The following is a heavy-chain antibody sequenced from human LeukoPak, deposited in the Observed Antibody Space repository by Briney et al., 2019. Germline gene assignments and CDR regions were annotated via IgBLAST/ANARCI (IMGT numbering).Heavy chain of an antibody. D-gene: IGHD2-21*02. CDR2: ISHDGDEK. V-gene: IGHV3-30*03. J-gene: IGHJ4*02. CDR1: GFSFSGYG. CDR3: ARGEVVTAGPLDL. Sequence: GGSLRLSCAASGFSFSGYGMHWVRQAPGKGLEWVAHISHDGDEKDYAVSVKGRFTITRDNSKNTLDLDMTSLRTDDTAVYYCARGEVVTAGPLDLWGQGTLVTVSS.